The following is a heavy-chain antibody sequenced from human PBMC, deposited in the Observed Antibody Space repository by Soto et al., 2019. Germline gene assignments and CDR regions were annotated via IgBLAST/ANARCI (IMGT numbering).Heavy chain of an antibody. J-gene: IGHJ3*02. Sequence: PSETLSLNCPVSGGSVRSGNYYCSCIRHPPGKGLEWIGYIYYSGSTNYTPSLKSRVTILVDTSKNQFSLKLSSVTAADTAVYYCARASEGSRDAFDIWGQGTMLTVSS. CDR3: ARASEGSRDAFDI. D-gene: IGHD6-13*01. CDR1: GGSVRSGNYY. V-gene: IGHV4-61*01. CDR2: IYYSGST.